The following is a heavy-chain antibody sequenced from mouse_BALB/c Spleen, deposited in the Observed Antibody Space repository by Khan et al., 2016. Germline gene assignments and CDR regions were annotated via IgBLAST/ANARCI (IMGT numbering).Heavy chain of an antibody. CDR2: LFYSGTI. V-gene: IGHV3-5*02. CDR3: ARDYVSLYWYFDV. J-gene: IGHJ1*01. Sequence: EVELVESGPGLVKPSQTVSLTCTVTGISITTGNYRWSWLRQFPGNKLEWIGYLFYSGTITYNQSLPSRTTITRATSKSQFFLEMHSLTAEDSATYYCARDYVSLYWYFDVWGAETTVTVSS. D-gene: IGHD1-1*01. CDR1: GISITTGNYR.